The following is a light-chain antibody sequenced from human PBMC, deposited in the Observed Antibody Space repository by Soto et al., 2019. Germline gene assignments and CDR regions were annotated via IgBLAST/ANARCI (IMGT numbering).Light chain of an antibody. CDR3: QSSHTGLSGGV. CDR2: GNS. Sequence: QSVLTQPPSVSGAPGQRVTISCTGSSSNIGAGYDVHWYQQLPGTAPKLLIYGNSNRPSGVPDRFSGSKSGTSASLAITGLQALDEADYYCQSSHTGLSGGVFAQGTTPTVL. CDR1: SSNIGAGYD. V-gene: IGLV1-40*01. J-gene: IGLJ3*02.